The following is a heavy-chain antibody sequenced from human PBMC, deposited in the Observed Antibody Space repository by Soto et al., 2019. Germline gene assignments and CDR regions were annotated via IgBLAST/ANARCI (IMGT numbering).Heavy chain of an antibody. Sequence: QVQLQQWGAGLLKPSETLSLTCAVYGGSFSGYYWSWIRQPPGKGLEWIGEINHSGSTNYNPSLKSRVNKSVDTSNNQFSLKLSSVTAADTAVYYCARGYCSGGSCYFPNWGQGTLVTVSS. CDR3: ARGYCSGGSCYFPN. CDR1: GGSFSGYY. J-gene: IGHJ4*02. D-gene: IGHD2-15*01. V-gene: IGHV4-34*01. CDR2: INHSGST.